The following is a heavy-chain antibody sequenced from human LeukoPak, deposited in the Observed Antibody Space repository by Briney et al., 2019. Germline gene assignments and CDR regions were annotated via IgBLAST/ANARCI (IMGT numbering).Heavy chain of an antibody. D-gene: IGHD5-18*01. CDR1: GGSISSGDHY. V-gene: IGHV4-30-4*01. CDR3: ASGYSYGYPYGMDV. CDR2: IYYSGST. Sequence: PSETLSLTCTVSGGSISSGDHYWSWIRQPPGKGLEWIGYIYYSGSTYYNPSLKSRVTISVDTSKNQFSLKLSSVTAADTAVYYCASGYSYGYPYGMDVWGQGTTVTVSS. J-gene: IGHJ6*02.